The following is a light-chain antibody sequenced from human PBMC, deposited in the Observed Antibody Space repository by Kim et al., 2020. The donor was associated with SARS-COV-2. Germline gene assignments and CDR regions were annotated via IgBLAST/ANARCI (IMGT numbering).Light chain of an antibody. Sequence: PVLVISQDSKRPSGIPERFSCSNSGNTSTLTISGTQAMDYADYYCHAWDSSTVVFGGGTQLTVL. CDR2: QDS. V-gene: IGLV3-1*01. CDR3: HAWDSSTVV. J-gene: IGLJ2*01.